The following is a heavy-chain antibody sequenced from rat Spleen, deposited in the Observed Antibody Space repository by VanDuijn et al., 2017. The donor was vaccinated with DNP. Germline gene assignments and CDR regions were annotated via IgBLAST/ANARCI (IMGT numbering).Heavy chain of an antibody. Sequence: EVQLVESGGGLVQPGGSLKLSCAASGFTFSDQYMAWVRQAPTEGLEWVAIIVFDGTGTYYRDSVKGRFTISRDDAKSTLYLQMNSLRSEDMATYYCIRWNSGHFDYWGQGVMVTVSS. V-gene: IGHV5-22*01. CDR2: IVFDGTGT. J-gene: IGHJ2*01. CDR3: IRWNSGHFDY. CDR1: GFTFSDQY. D-gene: IGHD4-3*01.